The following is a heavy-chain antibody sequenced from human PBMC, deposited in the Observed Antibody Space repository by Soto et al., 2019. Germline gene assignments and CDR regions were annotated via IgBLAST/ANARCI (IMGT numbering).Heavy chain of an antibody. D-gene: IGHD3-9*01. Sequence: SETLSLTCAVYGGSFSGYYWSWIRQPPGKGLEWIGEINHSGSTNYNPSLKSRVSISVDTSKNQFSLKVSSVTAADTAVYYCARGFDILTVGFYLHYWGQGTLVTVSS. J-gene: IGHJ4*02. CDR3: ARGFDILTVGFYLHY. CDR1: GGSFSGYY. V-gene: IGHV4-34*01. CDR2: INHSGST.